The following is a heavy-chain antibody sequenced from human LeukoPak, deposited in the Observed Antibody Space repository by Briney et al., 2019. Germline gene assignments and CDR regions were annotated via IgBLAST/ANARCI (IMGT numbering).Heavy chain of an antibody. Sequence: GSSVKVSCKASGGTFSSYAISWVRQAPGQGLEWMGRIIPIFGTANYAQKFQGRVTITTDESTSTVYMELSSLRSEDTAVYYCARGCGGDCSSAFDIWGQGTMVTVSS. CDR1: GGTFSSYA. CDR3: ARGCGGDCSSAFDI. D-gene: IGHD2-21*02. CDR2: IIPIFGTA. J-gene: IGHJ3*02. V-gene: IGHV1-69*05.